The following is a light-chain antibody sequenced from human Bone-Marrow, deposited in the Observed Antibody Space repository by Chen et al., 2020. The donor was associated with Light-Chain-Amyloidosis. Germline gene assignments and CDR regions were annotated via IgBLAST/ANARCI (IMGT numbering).Light chain of an antibody. Sequence: DIVITQSPATLSVSPGERATLSCRASQSVSSNLAWYQQKPGQAPRLLIYGASTRATVIPARFSGSGSGTEFTLTISSLQSEDFAVYYCQQYNNWPPFTFGPGTKVDIK. CDR2: GAS. V-gene: IGKV3-15*01. CDR3: QQYNNWPPFT. J-gene: IGKJ3*01. CDR1: QSVSSN.